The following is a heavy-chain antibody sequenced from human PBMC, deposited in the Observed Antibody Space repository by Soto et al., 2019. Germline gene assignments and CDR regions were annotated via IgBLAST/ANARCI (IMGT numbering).Heavy chain of an antibody. CDR1: GGSISSYY. D-gene: IGHD3-10*01. V-gene: IGHV4-59*12. CDR3: ARDLRGRRSGRFDP. CDR2: IYYSGST. J-gene: IGHJ5*02. Sequence: SETLSLTCTVSGGSISSYYWSWIRQPPGKGLEWIGYIYYSGSTNYNPSLKSRVTISVDTSKNQFSLNLSSVTAADTAMYYCARDLRGRRSGRFDPWGQGTLVTVSS.